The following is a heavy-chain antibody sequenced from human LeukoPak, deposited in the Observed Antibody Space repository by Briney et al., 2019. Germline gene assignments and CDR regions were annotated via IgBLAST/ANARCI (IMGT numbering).Heavy chain of an antibody. CDR3: AKDRSSSWYFDY. CDR1: GLTFNNYA. CDR2: ISGSGDNT. V-gene: IGHV3-23*01. Sequence: PSGGSLRLSCAASGLTFNNYAMSWVRQAPGKGLEWVAAISGSGDNTYYADSVKGRFTISRDNSKNTLYLQMSSLRVEDTAVYYCAKDRSSSWYFDYWGQGTLVTVSS. J-gene: IGHJ4*02. D-gene: IGHD6-13*01.